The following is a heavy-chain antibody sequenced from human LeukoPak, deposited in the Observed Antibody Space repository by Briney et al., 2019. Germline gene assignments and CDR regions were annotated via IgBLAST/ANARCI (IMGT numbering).Heavy chain of an antibody. CDR1: GGSISSSNW. CDR2: IYHSGST. D-gene: IGHD3-9*01. V-gene: IGHV4-4*02. CDR3: AREEVSDILTGCFDY. Sequence: SETLSLTCAVSGGSISSSNWWSWVRQPPGKGLEWIGEIYHSGSTNYNPSLKSRVTISVDKSKNQFSLKLSSVTAADTAVYYCAREEVSDILTGCFDYWGQGTLVTVSS. J-gene: IGHJ4*02.